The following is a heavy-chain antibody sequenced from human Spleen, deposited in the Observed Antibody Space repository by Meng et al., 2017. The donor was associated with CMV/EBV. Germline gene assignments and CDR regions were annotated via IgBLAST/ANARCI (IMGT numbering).Heavy chain of an antibody. CDR1: GFIFSSYG. Sequence: GESLKISCAVSGFIFSSYGMSWVRQAPGKGLEWVSIIYSDGSSTYYADSVKGRFTISRDNSKNTLYLQMNSLRGEDTAVYYCARGPAAIDHWGQGTLVTVSS. CDR2: IYSDGSST. J-gene: IGHJ4*02. V-gene: IGHV3-23*03. CDR3: ARGPAAIDH. D-gene: IGHD2-2*01.